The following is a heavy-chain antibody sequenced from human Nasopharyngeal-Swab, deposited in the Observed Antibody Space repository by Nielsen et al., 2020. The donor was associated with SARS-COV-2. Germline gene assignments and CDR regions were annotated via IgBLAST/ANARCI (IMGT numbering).Heavy chain of an antibody. J-gene: IGHJ4*02. CDR1: GFTFSSYA. Sequence: GESLKISCSASGFTFSSYAMHWVRQAPGKGLEYVSANSSNGGSTYYADSVKGRFTISRDNSKNTLYLQMSSLRAEDTAVYYCVLMEVGAARPYWGQGTLVTVSS. V-gene: IGHV3-64D*06. D-gene: IGHD6-6*01. CDR2: NSSNGGST. CDR3: VLMEVGAARPY.